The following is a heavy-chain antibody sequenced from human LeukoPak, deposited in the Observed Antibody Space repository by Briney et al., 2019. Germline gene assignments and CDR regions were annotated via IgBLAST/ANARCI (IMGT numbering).Heavy chain of an antibody. Sequence: PGGSLRLSCAAYGFTFSSYPMHGVRQSPGKGLEWVAVISSDGSKKNYADSVKGRVTISRDNPKDTLYLEMNSLRAEDTAIYYWARDGIAFGSGSYLDYWGQGILVTVSS. D-gene: IGHD3-10*01. CDR2: ISSDGSKK. V-gene: IGHV3-30*01. J-gene: IGHJ4*02. CDR1: GFTFSSYP. CDR3: ARDGIAFGSGSYLDY.